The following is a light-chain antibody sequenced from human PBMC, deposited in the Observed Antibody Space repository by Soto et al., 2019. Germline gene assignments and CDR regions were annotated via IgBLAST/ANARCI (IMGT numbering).Light chain of an antibody. J-gene: IGLJ2*01. CDR1: SSDVGGYNY. CDR2: EVN. V-gene: IGLV2-8*01. Sequence: QSALTQPSSASGSPGQSVTISCTGTSSDVGGYNYVSWYQQHPGKAPKLMIYEVNKRPSGVPDRFSGSKSGNTASLTVSGLQAEDEADYYCSSYAGISVVFGGGTKLTVL. CDR3: SSYAGISVV.